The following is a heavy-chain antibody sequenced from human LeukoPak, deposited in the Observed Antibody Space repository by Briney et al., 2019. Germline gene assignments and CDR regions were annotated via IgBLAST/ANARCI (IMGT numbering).Heavy chain of an antibody. D-gene: IGHD1-1*01. CDR2: IYHSGST. CDR1: GGSLSSGGYS. Sequence: SETLSLTCAVSGGSLSSGGYSWSWIRQPPGTGLEWIGYIYHSGSTYYNPSLKSRVTISVDRSKNQFSLKLSSVTAAGTAVYYCARARTTFYYYYGMDVWGQGTTVTVSS. V-gene: IGHV4-30-2*01. J-gene: IGHJ6*02. CDR3: ARARTTFYYYYGMDV.